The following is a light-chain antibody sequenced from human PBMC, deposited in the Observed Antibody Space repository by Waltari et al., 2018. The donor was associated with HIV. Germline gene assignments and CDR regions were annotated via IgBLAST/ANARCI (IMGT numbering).Light chain of an antibody. V-gene: IGKV2-28*01. CDR2: LGS. CDR3: MQALQTPP. Sequence: DIVMTQSPLSLPVTPGEPASISCRSSQSLLHSNGYNYLDWYLQKPGQSPQLLIYLGSNRASGVPDRFSGSGSGTDFTLKISRVEAEDVGVYYCMQALQTPPFDQGP. J-gene: IGKJ1*01. CDR1: QSLLHSNGYNY.